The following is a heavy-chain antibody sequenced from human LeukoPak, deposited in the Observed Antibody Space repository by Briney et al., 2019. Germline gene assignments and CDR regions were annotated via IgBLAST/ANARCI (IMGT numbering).Heavy chain of an antibody. Sequence: GGTLRLSCAASGFTFSSYGMSWVRQAPGKGLEWVSAISGSGGSTYYADSVKGRFTISRDNSKNTLYLQMNSLRAEDTAVYYCAKFDGGQLWSPSYYYYMDVWGKGTTVTVSS. D-gene: IGHD5-18*01. J-gene: IGHJ6*03. CDR1: GFTFSSYG. V-gene: IGHV3-23*01. CDR2: ISGSGGST. CDR3: AKFDGGQLWSPSYYYYMDV.